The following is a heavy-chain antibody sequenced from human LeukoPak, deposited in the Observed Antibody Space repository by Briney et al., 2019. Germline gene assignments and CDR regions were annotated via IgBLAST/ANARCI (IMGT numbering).Heavy chain of an antibody. CDR2: INHSGST. D-gene: IGHD6-13*01. J-gene: IGHJ4*02. V-gene: IGHV4-34*01. CDR3: ARGADSSSWYPIH. CDR1: GGSFSGYY. Sequence: PSETLSLTCAVCGGSFSGYYWSWIRQPPGKGLEWIGEINHSGSTNYNPSLKSRVTISVDTSKNQFSLKLSSVTAADTAVYYCARGADSSSWYPIHWGQGTLVTVSS.